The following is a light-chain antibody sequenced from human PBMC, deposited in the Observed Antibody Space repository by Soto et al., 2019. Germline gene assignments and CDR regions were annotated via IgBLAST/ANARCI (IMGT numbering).Light chain of an antibody. CDR1: RSISSW. Sequence: DIQMTQSPSTLSASVGDRVTITCRASRSISSWLAWYQQKPGKAPKLLIYDASSLESGVPSRFSGSGSGTEFTLTISSLQPDDFATYYCQQYNSYPWTFGQGTKVDIK. V-gene: IGKV1-5*01. J-gene: IGKJ1*01. CDR3: QQYNSYPWT. CDR2: DAS.